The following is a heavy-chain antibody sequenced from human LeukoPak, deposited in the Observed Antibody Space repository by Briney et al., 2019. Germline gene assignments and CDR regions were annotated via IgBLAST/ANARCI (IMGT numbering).Heavy chain of an antibody. D-gene: IGHD5-24*01. CDR1: GYTFTSYW. J-gene: IGHJ4*02. V-gene: IGHV5-51*01. CDR3: ARRGDGYNLNFDY. Sequence: GESLQISCQASGYTFTSYWIAWVRQVPGKGLEWMGIIYPRDSDTRYSPSFQGQVTISVDRSISTAYLQWGSLKASDTAMYYCARRGDGYNLNFDYWGQGTLVTVSS. CDR2: IYPRDSDT.